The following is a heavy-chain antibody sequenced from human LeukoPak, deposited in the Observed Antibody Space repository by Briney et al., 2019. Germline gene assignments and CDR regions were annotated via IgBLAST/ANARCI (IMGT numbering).Heavy chain of an antibody. CDR2: IKQDGSEK. Sequence: GGSLRLSCAASGFTFSSYWMSWVRQAPGKGLEWVANIKQDGSEKYYVDSVKGRFTISRDNAKNSLYLQMNSLRAEDTALYYCAKDRGSGWFALEYWGQGTLVTVSS. D-gene: IGHD6-19*01. CDR3: AKDRGSGWFALEY. V-gene: IGHV3-7*03. CDR1: GFTFSSYW. J-gene: IGHJ4*02.